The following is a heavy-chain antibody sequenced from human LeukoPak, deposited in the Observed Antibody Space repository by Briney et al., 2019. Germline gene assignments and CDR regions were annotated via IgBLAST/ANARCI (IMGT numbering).Heavy chain of an antibody. CDR3: AKHSSHPDYDVRDL. J-gene: IGHJ6*02. Sequence: GGSLRLSCAASGFTFDGYAMHWVRQAPGKGLEWGSAISWNSGSIGYADSVKGRFTISRDNAKNYLYLQMNSLRAEDTALYYCAKHSSHPDYDVRDLWRQGTRVTVPS. V-gene: IGHV3-9*01. D-gene: IGHD2-15*01. CDR1: GFTFDGYA. CDR2: ISWNSGSI.